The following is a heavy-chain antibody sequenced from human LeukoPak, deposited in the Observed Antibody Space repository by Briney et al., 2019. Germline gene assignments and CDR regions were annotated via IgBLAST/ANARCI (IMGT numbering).Heavy chain of an antibody. J-gene: IGHJ4*02. CDR2: INHSGST. CDR1: GGSFSGYY. V-gene: IGHV4-34*01. CDR3: AREEPKSGYSY. D-gene: IGHD5-18*01. Sequence: SETLSLICAVHGGSFSGYYWSWIRQPPGKGLEWIGEINHSGSTNYNPSLKSRVTISVDTSKNQFSLKLSSVTAADTAVYYCAREEPKSGYSYWGQGTLVTVSS.